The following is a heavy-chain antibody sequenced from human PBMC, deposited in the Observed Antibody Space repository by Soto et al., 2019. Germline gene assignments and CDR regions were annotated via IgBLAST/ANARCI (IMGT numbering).Heavy chain of an antibody. Sequence: EVQLVESGGGLVQPGGSLRLSCAASGFTFSSYWMYWVRQAPGKGLVWVSRSNSDGSDTNYADSVKGRFTISRDNAKNTLYPQMNSLRAEDTAVYYCARDRGWSLFDYWGQGTLVTVSS. J-gene: IGHJ4*02. V-gene: IGHV3-74*01. CDR3: ARDRGWSLFDY. CDR1: GFTFSSYW. CDR2: SNSDGSDT. D-gene: IGHD6-19*01.